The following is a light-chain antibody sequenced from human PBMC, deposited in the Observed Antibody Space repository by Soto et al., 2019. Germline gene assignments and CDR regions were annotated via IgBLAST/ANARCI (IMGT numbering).Light chain of an antibody. J-gene: IGLJ1*01. CDR1: SSDVGTYDY. V-gene: IGLV2-11*01. Sequence: QSALTQPRSVSGSPGQSVTISCTGTSSDVGTYDYVSWYQLHPGKAPKVVIYDVSQRPSGVPDRFSGSKSGNTASLTISGLQVEDEADYYCCSYAGRSAYFVFGTGTKVTVL. CDR3: CSYAGRSAYFV. CDR2: DVS.